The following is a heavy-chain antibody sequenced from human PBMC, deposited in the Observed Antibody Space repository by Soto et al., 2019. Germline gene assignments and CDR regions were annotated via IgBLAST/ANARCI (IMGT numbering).Heavy chain of an antibody. V-gene: IGHV4-34*01. CDR3: ARDRWLQFPRDAFDI. CDR2: INHSGST. Sequence: ETLALSCAVYGGSFSGYYWSGIRQPPGKGLEWIGEINHSGSTNYNPSLKSRVTISVDTSKNQFSLKLSSVTAADTAVYYCARDRWLQFPRDAFDIWGQGTMVTV. J-gene: IGHJ3*02. D-gene: IGHD5-12*01. CDR1: GGSFSGYY.